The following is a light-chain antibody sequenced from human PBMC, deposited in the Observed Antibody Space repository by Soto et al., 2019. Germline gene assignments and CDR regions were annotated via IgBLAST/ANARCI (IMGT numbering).Light chain of an antibody. CDR1: QNIGKY. CDR3: QQSYNLPRT. V-gene: IGKV1-39*01. Sequence: DIQMTQSPSSLSASLGDRVTITCRASQNIGKYLNWYQQKPGKPPKVLIYGASNLQSGVSSRFSGGGFGTDFSLTINSLRPEDFATYYCQQSYNLPRTFGQGTTLETK. J-gene: IGKJ2*01. CDR2: GAS.